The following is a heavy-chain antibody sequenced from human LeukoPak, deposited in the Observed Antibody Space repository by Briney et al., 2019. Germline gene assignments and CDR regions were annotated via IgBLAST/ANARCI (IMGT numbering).Heavy chain of an antibody. CDR2: IYYSGST. CDR3: AREFIAAFDY. D-gene: IGHD6-13*01. Sequence: SETLSLTCAVYGGSFSGYYWSWIRQPPGKGLEWIGYIYYSGSTYYNPSLKSRVTISVDTSKNQFSLKLSSVTAADTAVYYCAREFIAAFDYWGQGTLVTVSS. V-gene: IGHV4-34*09. J-gene: IGHJ4*02. CDR1: GGSFSGYY.